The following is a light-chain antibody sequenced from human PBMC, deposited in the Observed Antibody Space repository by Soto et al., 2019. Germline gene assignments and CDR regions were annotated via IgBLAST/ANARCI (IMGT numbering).Light chain of an antibody. J-gene: IGKJ1*01. CDR2: GTS. CDR3: QQYGSLGT. Sequence: EIVLTQSPATLSVSPGERVTLSCRASQSVDINLAWYQQKPGQAPRLLIYGTSTRATGVPDRFSGSGSQTDFTLTISRLEPEDFAVYYCQQYGSLGTFGQGTKVDIK. CDR1: QSVDIN. V-gene: IGKV3-20*01.